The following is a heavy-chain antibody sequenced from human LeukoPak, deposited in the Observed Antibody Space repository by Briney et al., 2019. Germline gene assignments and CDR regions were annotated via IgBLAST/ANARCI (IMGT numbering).Heavy chain of an antibody. J-gene: IGHJ4*02. V-gene: IGHV1-2*02. CDR2: INPNSGGT. D-gene: IGHD6-6*01. Sequence: ASVKVSCKASGNTFTGYYMHWVRQAPGQGLEWMGWINPNSGGTNYAQKFQGRVTMTRDTSISTAYMELSRLRSDDTAVYYCARVAGGYSSSSSFADYWGQGTLVTVSS. CDR3: ARVAGGYSSSSSFADY. CDR1: GNTFTGYY.